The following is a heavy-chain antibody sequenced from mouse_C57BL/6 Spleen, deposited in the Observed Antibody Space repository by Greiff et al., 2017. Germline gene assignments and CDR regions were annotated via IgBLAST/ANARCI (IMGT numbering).Heavy chain of an antibody. Sequence: QVQLQQPGAELVKPGASVKLSCKASGYTFTSYWMPWVKQRPGQGLEWIGMIHPNSGSTNYNEKFKSKATLTVDTSSSTAYMQLSSLTSEDSAVYYCASRGTLMRRDMDDWGQGTSVTVSS. CDR3: ASRGTLMRRDMDD. J-gene: IGHJ4*01. V-gene: IGHV1-64*01. CDR1: GYTFTSYW. D-gene: IGHD4-1*01. CDR2: IHPNSGST.